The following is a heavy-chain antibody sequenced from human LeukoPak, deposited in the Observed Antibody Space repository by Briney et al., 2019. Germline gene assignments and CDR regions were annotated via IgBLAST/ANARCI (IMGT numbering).Heavy chain of an antibody. J-gene: IGHJ4*02. CDR2: ISYDGINK. CDR1: GFTFSTYG. D-gene: IGHD6-13*01. V-gene: IGHV3-30*18. Sequence: GGSLRLSCAASGFTFSTYGMHWVRQAPGTGLEWVAIISYDGINKYYTESVKGRFTISRDNSKNTLYLQMNSLRAEDTAVYYCAKDRPQYSSTWYAPDFWGQGTLVTVSS. CDR3: AKDRPQYSSTWYAPDF.